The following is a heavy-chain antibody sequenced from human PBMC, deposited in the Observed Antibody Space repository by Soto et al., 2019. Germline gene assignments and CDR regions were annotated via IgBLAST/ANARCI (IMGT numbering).Heavy chain of an antibody. CDR2: ISNDGSYT. CDR3: ARQLVRYFDY. CDR1: GFTFSIYG. D-gene: IGHD6-13*01. J-gene: IGHJ4*02. Sequence: GSLRLSCAASGFTFSIYGLHWVRQAPGQGLEWVAVISNDGSYTYYADSVKGRFTISRDNSKNTLYLQMNSLRAEDTAVYYCARQLVRYFDYWGQGTLVTVSS. V-gene: IGHV3-30*03.